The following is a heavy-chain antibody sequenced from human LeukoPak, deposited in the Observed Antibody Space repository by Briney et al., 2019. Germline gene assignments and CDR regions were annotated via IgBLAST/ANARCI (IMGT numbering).Heavy chain of an antibody. V-gene: IGHV1-2*02. J-gene: IGHJ5*02. CDR3: ARDYGDYEGEITRFDP. Sequence: ASVKVSCKASGYTFTGYYMHWVRQAPGQGLEWMGWINPNSGGTNYAQKFQGRVTMTRDTSISTAYMELSGLRSDDTAVYYCARDYGDYEGEITRFDPWGQGTLVTVSS. CDR2: INPNSGGT. CDR1: GYTFTGYY. D-gene: IGHD4-17*01.